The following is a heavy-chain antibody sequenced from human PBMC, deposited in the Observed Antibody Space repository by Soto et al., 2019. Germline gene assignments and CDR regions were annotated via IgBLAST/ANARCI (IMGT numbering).Heavy chain of an antibody. D-gene: IGHD2-21*02. J-gene: IGHJ5*02. CDR3: AGERHIVVVTAIRGVNWFDP. Sequence: QVQLVQSGAEVKKPGASVKVSCKASGYTFTSYAMHWVRQAPGQRLEWMGWINAGNGNTKYSQKFQGRVTITRDTSAREAYRDLGSLRSEDTAVYYCAGERHIVVVTAIRGVNWFDPWGQGTLVTVSS. CDR1: GYTFTSYA. V-gene: IGHV1-3*01. CDR2: INAGNGNT.